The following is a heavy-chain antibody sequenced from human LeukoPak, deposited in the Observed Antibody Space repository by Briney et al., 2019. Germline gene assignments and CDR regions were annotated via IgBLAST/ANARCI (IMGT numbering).Heavy chain of an antibody. Sequence: SETLSLTCTVSGGSISSGGYYWSWIRQPPGKGLEWIGYIYHSGSTYYNPSLKSRVTISVDRSKNQLSLKLSSVTAADTAVYYCASGLWSSYPDYWGQGTLVTVSS. D-gene: IGHD3-3*01. CDR2: IYHSGST. V-gene: IGHV4-30-2*01. J-gene: IGHJ4*02. CDR3: ASGLWSSYPDY. CDR1: GGSISSGGYY.